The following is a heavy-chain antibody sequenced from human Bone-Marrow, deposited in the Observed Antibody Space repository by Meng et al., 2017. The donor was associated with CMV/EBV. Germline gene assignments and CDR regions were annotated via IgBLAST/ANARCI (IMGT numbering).Heavy chain of an antibody. Sequence: SVKVSCKASGGTFSSYAISWVRQAPGQGLEWMGGIIPIFGTANYAQKFQGRVTITTDESTSTAYMELSSLRSEDTAVYYCVSGVGATRFDYWGEGTLVTVSS. CDR3: VSGVGATRFDY. V-gene: IGHV1-69*05. D-gene: IGHD1-26*01. CDR1: GGTFSSYA. J-gene: IGHJ4*02. CDR2: IIPIFGTA.